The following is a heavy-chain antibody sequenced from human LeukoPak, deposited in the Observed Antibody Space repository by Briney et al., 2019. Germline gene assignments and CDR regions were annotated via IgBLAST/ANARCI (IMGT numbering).Heavy chain of an antibody. CDR2: INHSGST. Sequence: SETLSLTCAVYGGSFSGYYWSWIRQPPGKGLEWIGEINHSGSTNYNPSLKSRVTISVDTSKNQFSLKLSSVTAADTAVYYCVRGREWLQSLFDYWGQGTLVTVSS. CDR1: GGSFSGYY. V-gene: IGHV4-34*01. CDR3: VRGREWLQSLFDY. D-gene: IGHD5-24*01. J-gene: IGHJ4*02.